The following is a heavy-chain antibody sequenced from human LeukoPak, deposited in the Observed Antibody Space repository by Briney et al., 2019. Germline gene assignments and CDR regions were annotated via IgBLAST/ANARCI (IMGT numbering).Heavy chain of an antibody. CDR1: GFTFSSYG. CDR2: ISYDGSNK. D-gene: IGHD6-19*01. Sequence: GGSLRLSCAASGFTFSSYGMHWVRQAPGKGLEWVAVISYDGSNKYYADPVKGRFTISRDNSKNTLYLQMNSLRAEDTAVYYCAKDRGSSGLDYWGQGTLVTVSS. CDR3: AKDRGSSGLDY. J-gene: IGHJ4*02. V-gene: IGHV3-30*18.